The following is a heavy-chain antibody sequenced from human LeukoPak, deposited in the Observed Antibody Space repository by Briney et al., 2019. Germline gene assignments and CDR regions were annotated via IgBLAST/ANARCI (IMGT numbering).Heavy chain of an antibody. CDR1: GFTFSSYW. V-gene: IGHV3-7*01. CDR3: AREGITMIRSFDY. CDR2: IKQDGSEK. J-gene: IGHJ4*02. Sequence: GGSLRLSCAASGFTFSSYWMSWVRQAPGKGLEWVANIKQDGSEKYYVDSVKGRFTISRDNAKNSLYLQMNSLRAEDTAVYYCAREGITMIRSFDYWGQGTLVTVSS. D-gene: IGHD3-10*01.